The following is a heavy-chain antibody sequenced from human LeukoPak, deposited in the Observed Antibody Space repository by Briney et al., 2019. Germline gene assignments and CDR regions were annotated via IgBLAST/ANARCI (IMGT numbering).Heavy chain of an antibody. CDR2: INHSGST. V-gene: IGHV4-39*07. J-gene: IGHJ6*03. CDR1: GGSISSSSYY. CDR3: ARELGRYYMDV. Sequence: SETLSLTCTVSGGSISSSSYYWSWIRQPPGKGLEWIGEINHSGSTNYNPSLKSRVTISVDTSKNQFSLKLSSVTAEDTAVYYCARELGRYYMDVWGKGTMVTVSS.